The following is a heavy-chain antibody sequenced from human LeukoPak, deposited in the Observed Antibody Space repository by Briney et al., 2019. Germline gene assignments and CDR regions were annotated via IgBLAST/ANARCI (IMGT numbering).Heavy chain of an antibody. J-gene: IGHJ4*02. CDR3: ARDHSSGWYFDY. D-gene: IGHD6-19*01. CDR2: IWYDGSNK. V-gene: IGHV3-33*01. Sequence: GGSLRLSCAASGFTFSSYGMHWVSQAPGKGLEWVAVIWYDGSNKYYADSVKGRFTISRDNSKNTLYLQMNSLRAENTAVYYCARDHSSGWYFDYWGQGTLVTVSS. CDR1: GFTFSSYG.